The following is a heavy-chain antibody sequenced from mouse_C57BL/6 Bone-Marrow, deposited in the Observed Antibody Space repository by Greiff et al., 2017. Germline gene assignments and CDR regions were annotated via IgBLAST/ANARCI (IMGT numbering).Heavy chain of an antibody. Sequence: VQLKESGPELVKPGASVKISCKASGYSFTDYNMNWVKQSNGKSLEWIGVINPNYGTTSYNQKFKGKATLTVDQSSSTAYMQLNSLTSEDSAVYCCARAGLITTVVNYFDYWGQGTTLTVSS. D-gene: IGHD1-1*01. CDR1: GYSFTDYN. CDR2: INPNYGTT. V-gene: IGHV1-39*01. J-gene: IGHJ2*01. CDR3: ARAGLITTVVNYFDY.